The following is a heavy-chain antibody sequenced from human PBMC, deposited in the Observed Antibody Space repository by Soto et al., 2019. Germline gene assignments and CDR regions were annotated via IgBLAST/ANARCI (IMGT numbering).Heavy chain of an antibody. CDR2: ITWDGLNK. CDR1: GFSFGDFT. V-gene: IGHV3-43*01. J-gene: IGHJ4*02. CDR3: AADSDLDY. Sequence: HPGGSLRLSCAASGFSFGDFTMHWVRQSPGKGLEWVSLITWDGLNKYYADSVKGRFTISRDNTKNSLFLQMNSLRPEDTAFYYCAADSDLDYWGQGTLVTVSS.